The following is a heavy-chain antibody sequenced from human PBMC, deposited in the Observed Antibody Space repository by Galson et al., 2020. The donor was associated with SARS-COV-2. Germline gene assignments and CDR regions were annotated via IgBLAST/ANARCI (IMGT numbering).Heavy chain of an antibody. V-gene: IGHV3-30*01. CDR3: ARPSGGGYVVWFDP. CDR2: ISYDGSNK. J-gene: IGHJ5*02. Sequence: GESLKISCAASGFTFSSYWMHWVRQAPGKGLEWVAVISYDGSNKYYADSVKGRFTISRDNSKNTLYLQMNSLRAEDTAVYYCARPSGGGYVVWFDPWGQGTLVTVSS. CDR1: GFTFSSYW. D-gene: IGHD2-15*01.